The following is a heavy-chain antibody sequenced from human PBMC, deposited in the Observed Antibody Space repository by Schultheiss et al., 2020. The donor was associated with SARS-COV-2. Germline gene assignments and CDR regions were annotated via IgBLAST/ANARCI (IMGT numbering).Heavy chain of an antibody. Sequence: GGSLRLSCAASGFTFSNYGMHWVRQAPGKGLEWVAVIWYDGSNKYYADSVKGRFTISRDNSKNTLYLQMNSLRAEDTAVYYCATRANYYDSSGYNGSGDAFDIWGQGTMVTVSS. J-gene: IGHJ3*02. CDR3: ATRANYYDSSGYNGSGDAFDI. CDR1: GFTFSNYG. CDR2: IWYDGSNK. V-gene: IGHV3-30*02. D-gene: IGHD3-22*01.